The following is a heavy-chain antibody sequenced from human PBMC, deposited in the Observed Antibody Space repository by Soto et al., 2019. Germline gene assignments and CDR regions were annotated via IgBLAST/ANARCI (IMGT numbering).Heavy chain of an antibody. CDR3: ARGVRGATNYYYYGMDV. CDR1: GYTFTSYY. D-gene: IGHD1-26*01. J-gene: IGHJ6*02. Sequence: QVQLVQSGAEVKKPGASVKVSCKASGYTFTSYYMHWVRQAPGQGLEWMGIINPSGGSTSYAQKFQGRVNMTRDTSTSTGYMELSSLRSEDTAVYYCARGVRGATNYYYYGMDVWGQGTTVTVSS. CDR2: INPSGGST. V-gene: IGHV1-46*03.